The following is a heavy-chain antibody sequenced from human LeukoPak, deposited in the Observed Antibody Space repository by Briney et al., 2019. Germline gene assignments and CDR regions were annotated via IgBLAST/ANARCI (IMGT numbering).Heavy chain of an antibody. Sequence: PGGSLRLSCAASGFTFDDYAMHWVRQAPGKGLEWVSGISWNSGSIGYADSVKGRFTISRDNAKNSLYLQMNSLRAEDTALYYCAKGAVAVLYYYYGMDVWGQGTTVTVSS. CDR3: AKGAVAVLYYYYGMDV. D-gene: IGHD6-19*01. V-gene: IGHV3-9*01. CDR2: ISWNSGSI. CDR1: GFTFDDYA. J-gene: IGHJ6*02.